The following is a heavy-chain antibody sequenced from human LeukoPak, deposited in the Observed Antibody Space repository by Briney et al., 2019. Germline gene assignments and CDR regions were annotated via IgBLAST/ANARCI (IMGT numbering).Heavy chain of an antibody. CDR2: IYYSGST. CDR3: ARQIAAAGFDY. V-gene: IGHV4-31*03. Sequence: PSETLSLTCTVSGGSISSGGYYWSWIRQHPAKGLEWIGYIYYSGSTYYNPSLKSRVTISVDTSKNQFSLKLSSVTAADTAVYYCARQIAAAGFDYWGQGTLVTVSS. D-gene: IGHD6-13*01. J-gene: IGHJ4*02. CDR1: GGSISSGGYY.